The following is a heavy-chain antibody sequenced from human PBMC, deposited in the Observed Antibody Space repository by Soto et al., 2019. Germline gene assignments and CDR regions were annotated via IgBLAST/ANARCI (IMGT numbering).Heavy chain of an antibody. D-gene: IGHD2-21*02. CDR2: IYHSGST. V-gene: IGHV4-30-2*01. Sequence: SETLSLTCAVSGGSISSGGYFWSWIRQPPGKGLEWIGYIYHSGSTYYNPSLKSRVSISVDRSKDQFSLKLSSVTAADTAVYKCARLRGPYCGGDCYPPPPNWFDPWGQGPLVTVS. J-gene: IGHJ5*02. CDR3: ARLRGPYCGGDCYPPPPNWFDP. CDR1: GGSISSGGYF.